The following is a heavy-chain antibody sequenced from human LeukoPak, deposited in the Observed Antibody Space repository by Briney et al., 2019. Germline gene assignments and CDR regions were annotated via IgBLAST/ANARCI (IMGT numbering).Heavy chain of an antibody. CDR2: ISSSGSTI. Sequence: GGSLRLSCAASGFTFSSYEMNWVRQAPGKGLEWVSYISSSGSTIYYADSVKGRFTISRDNSKNTLYLQMSSLRAEDTAVYYCVKDHDWGAFHIWGQGTMVTVSS. CDR1: GFTFSSYE. D-gene: IGHD7-27*01. V-gene: IGHV3-48*03. CDR3: VKDHDWGAFHI. J-gene: IGHJ3*02.